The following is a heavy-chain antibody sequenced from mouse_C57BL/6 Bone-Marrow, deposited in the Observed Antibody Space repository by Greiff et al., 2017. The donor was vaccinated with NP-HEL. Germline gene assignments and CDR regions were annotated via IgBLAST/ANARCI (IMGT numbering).Heavy chain of an antibody. CDR2: ISSGSSTI. Sequence: EVHLVESGGGLVKPGGSLKLSCAASGFTFSDYGMHWVRQAPEKGLEWVAYISSGSSTIYYADTVKGRFTISRDNAKNTLFLQMTSLRSEDTAMYYCAREDDYDGWYFDVWGTGTTVTVSS. D-gene: IGHD2-4*01. CDR3: AREDDYDGWYFDV. V-gene: IGHV5-17*01. CDR1: GFTFSDYG. J-gene: IGHJ1*03.